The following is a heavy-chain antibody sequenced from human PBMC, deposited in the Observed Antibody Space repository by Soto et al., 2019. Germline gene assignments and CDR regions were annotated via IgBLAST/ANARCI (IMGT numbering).Heavy chain of an antibody. CDR2: ISGGGDTT. CDR3: AKGRGGSGSLTPRVDF. CDR1: GFTFNNYA. V-gene: IGHV3-23*01. D-gene: IGHD3-10*01. Sequence: EVQQLESGGGLVQPGGSLRLSCAASGFTFNNYATTWVRQAPGKGLEWVSAISGGGDTTSYADSVKGRFTVSRDGSKNTLYLQMSSRRAEDTALYYCAKGRGGSGSLTPRVDFWGQGTLVTVSS. J-gene: IGHJ4*02.